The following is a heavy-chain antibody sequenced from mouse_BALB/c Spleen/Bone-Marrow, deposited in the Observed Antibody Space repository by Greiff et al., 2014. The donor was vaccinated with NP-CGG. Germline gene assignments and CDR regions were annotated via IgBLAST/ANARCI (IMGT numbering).Heavy chain of an antibody. CDR2: IDPSDSET. CDR1: GYSFTSYW. J-gene: IGHJ3*01. V-gene: IGHV1S126*01. Sequence: QVQLKQSGPQLVRPGASVKISCKASGYSFTSYWMHWVEQRPGQGLEWIGMIDPSDSETRLNQMFKDKATLTVDKSTSTAYMQLSSPTSEDSAFYYCASYGSSPAWFAYWGQGTLVTVSA. D-gene: IGHD1-1*01. CDR3: ASYGSSPAWFAY.